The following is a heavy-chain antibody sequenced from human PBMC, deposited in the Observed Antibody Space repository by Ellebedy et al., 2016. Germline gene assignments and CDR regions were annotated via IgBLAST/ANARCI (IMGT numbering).Heavy chain of an antibody. CDR3: ARDQDGKGSTSDY. Sequence: GESLKISXTASGFIFSHFGMSWVRQAPGKGLEWVSSIRNTGTNTHYADSVNGRFTISRDNAKNTLYLQMNSLRAEDTALYYCARDQDGKGSTSDYWGQGTLVTVSP. V-gene: IGHV3-21*01. CDR2: IRNTGTNT. J-gene: IGHJ4*02. D-gene: IGHD1-14*01. CDR1: GFIFSHFG.